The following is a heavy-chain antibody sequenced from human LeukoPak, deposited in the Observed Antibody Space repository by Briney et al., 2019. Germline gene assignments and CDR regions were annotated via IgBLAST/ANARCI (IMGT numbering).Heavy chain of an antibody. V-gene: IGHV1-2*02. D-gene: IGHD6-13*01. CDR1: VYTFTGYY. Sequence: GASVKVSCKSSVYTFTGYYMHLVRQAPGQGLEWMGWINPNSGGTNFAQNFQARVTMTRETSIRTVYMELSRLRSDDPAVYYCARDQGGYYSSSWVFDYWGQGTLVTVSS. J-gene: IGHJ4*02. CDR2: INPNSGGT. CDR3: ARDQGGYYSSSWVFDY.